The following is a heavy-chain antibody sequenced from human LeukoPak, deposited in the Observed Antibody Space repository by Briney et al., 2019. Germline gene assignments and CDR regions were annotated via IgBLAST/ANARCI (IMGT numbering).Heavy chain of an antibody. CDR2: IYTSGST. Sequence: SQTLSLTCTVSGGSISSGSYYWSWIRQPAGKGLEWIGRIYTSGSTNYNPSLKSRVTISVDTSKNQFSLKLSSVTAADTAVYYCAREFEDCSGGSCYSGGSNWFDPWGQGTLVTVSS. CDR1: GGSISSGSYY. J-gene: IGHJ5*02. D-gene: IGHD2-15*01. V-gene: IGHV4-61*02. CDR3: AREFEDCSGGSCYSGGSNWFDP.